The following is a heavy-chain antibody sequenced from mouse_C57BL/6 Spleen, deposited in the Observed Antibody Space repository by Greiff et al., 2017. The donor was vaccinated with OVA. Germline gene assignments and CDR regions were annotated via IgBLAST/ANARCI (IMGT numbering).Heavy chain of an antibody. J-gene: IGHJ3*01. V-gene: IGHV1-15*01. Sequence: VKLMESGAELVRPGASVTLSCKASGYTFTDYEMHWVKQTPVHGLEWIGAIDPETGGTAYNQKFKGKAILTADKSSSTAYMELRSLTSEDSAVYYCTRLLPFAYWGQGTLVTVSA. D-gene: IGHD2-3*01. CDR3: TRLLPFAY. CDR1: GYTFTDYE. CDR2: IDPETGGT.